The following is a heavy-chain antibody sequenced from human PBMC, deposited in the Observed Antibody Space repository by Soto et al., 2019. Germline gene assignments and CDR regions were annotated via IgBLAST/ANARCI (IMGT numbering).Heavy chain of an antibody. Sequence: QVQLVQSGAEVKKPGSSVKVSCKASVGTFSTYAINWVRQAPGQVLEWMGGIIPIFDKEDYAQKFQGRVMITADKSTRTAYMELSSLRSEDTAVYYCAVAYCTNGVCYYYYYGMDVWGQGTTVTVSS. D-gene: IGHD2-8*01. CDR1: VGTFSTYA. CDR3: AVAYCTNGVCYYYYYGMDV. J-gene: IGHJ6*02. V-gene: IGHV1-69*06. CDR2: IIPIFDKE.